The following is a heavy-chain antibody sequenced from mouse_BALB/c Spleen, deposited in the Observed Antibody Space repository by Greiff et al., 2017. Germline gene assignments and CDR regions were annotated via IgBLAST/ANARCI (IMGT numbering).Heavy chain of an antibody. D-gene: IGHD2-14*01. CDR2: ISSGGSYT. CDR3: AREGYRYDDAMDY. V-gene: IGHV5-9-4*01. Sequence: EVKVVVSGGGLVKPGGSLKLSCAASGFTFSSYAMSWVRQSPEKRLEWVAEISSGGSYTYYPDTVTGRFTISRDNAKNTLYLEMSSLRSEDTAMYYCAREGYRYDDAMDYWGQGTSVTVSS. J-gene: IGHJ4*01. CDR1: GFTFSSYA.